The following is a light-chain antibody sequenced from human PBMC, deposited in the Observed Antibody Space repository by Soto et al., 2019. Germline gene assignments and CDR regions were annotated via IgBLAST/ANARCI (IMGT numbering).Light chain of an antibody. V-gene: IGLV7-43*01. Sequence: QTVVTQEPSLTVSPGGTVTLTCSSSTGAVTSDYYPNWFQQKPGLAPRALIYSTTNKPSWTPARFSGSLLGGKAALTLSGVQPEDEAEYYCLVYYGGTWVFGGGTKLTVL. J-gene: IGLJ3*02. CDR1: TGAVTSDYY. CDR3: LVYYGGTWV. CDR2: STT.